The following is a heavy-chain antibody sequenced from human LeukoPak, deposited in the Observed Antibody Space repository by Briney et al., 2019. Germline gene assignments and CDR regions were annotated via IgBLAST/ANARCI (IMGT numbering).Heavy chain of an antibody. J-gene: IGHJ6*03. D-gene: IGHD1-1*01. V-gene: IGHV1-18*01. CDR2: ISAYNGNT. CDR3: ARSVGPGTDGDYYYYYMEV. Sequence: ASVKVSCKTSGYTFTRYGISWVRQAPGQGLEWMGWISAYNGNTNYAQKIQGRVTMTTHTSTRTAYMELRSLRSDDTAVYYCARSVGPGTDGDYYYYYMEVWGKGTTVTVSS. CDR1: GYTFTRYG.